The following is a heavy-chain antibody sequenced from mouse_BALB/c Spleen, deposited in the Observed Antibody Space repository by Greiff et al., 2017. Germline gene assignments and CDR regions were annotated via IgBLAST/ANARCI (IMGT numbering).Heavy chain of an antibody. V-gene: IGHV3-8*02. Sequence: VQLKESGPSLVKPSQTLSLTCSVTGDSITSGYWNWIRKFPGNKLEYMGYISYSGSTYYNPSLKSRISITRDTSKNQYYLQLNSVTTEDTATYYCARYYYGSSYVGWYFDVWGAGTTVTVSS. CDR1: GDSITSGY. CDR3: ARYYYGSSYVGWYFDV. D-gene: IGHD1-1*01. J-gene: IGHJ1*01. CDR2: ISYSGST.